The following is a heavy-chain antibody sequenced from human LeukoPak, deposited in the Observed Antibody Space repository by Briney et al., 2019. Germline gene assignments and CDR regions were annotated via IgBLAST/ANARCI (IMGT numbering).Heavy chain of an antibody. CDR2: ISSSGSTI. D-gene: IGHD3-10*02. CDR3: AELGINMIGGV. V-gene: IGHV3-48*03. Sequence: GGSLSLSCPPSVFTFSSYEMNWVRHAPATGLEWVSYISSSGSTIYYADSVNGRFTISRDNAKNSLYLHMNSLRGEDTAVYYCAELGINMIGGVWGKGTTVTISS. J-gene: IGHJ6*04. CDR1: VFTFSSYE.